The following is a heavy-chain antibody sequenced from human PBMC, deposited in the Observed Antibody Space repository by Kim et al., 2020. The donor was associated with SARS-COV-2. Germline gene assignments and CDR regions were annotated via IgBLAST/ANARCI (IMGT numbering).Heavy chain of an antibody. CDR3: AKAGNDYRDFDY. D-gene: IGHD4-4*01. CDR1: GFTFSSYG. CDR2: ISYDGSNK. J-gene: IGHJ4*02. Sequence: GGSLRLSCAASGFTFSSYGMHWVRQAPGKGLEWVAVISYDGSNKYYADSVKGRFTISRDNSKNTLYLQMNSLRAEDTAVYYCAKAGNDYRDFDYWGQGTLVTVSS. V-gene: IGHV3-30*18.